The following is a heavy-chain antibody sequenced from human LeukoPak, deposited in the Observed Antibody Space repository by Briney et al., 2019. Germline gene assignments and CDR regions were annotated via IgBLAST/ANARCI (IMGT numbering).Heavy chain of an antibody. CDR3: ARHFAYSSSSYFDY. D-gene: IGHD6-6*01. J-gene: IGHJ4*02. CDR1: GGSVSSYY. V-gene: IGHV4-59*08. Sequence: SETLSLTCSVSGGSVSSYYRSWVRQPQGKGLEWIGYVYYTGSTNYNPSLKSRVTMFEDKSKNQFSLRLYSVTVADTAVYYCARHFAYSSSSYFDYWGQGGLVTVSS. CDR2: VYYTGST.